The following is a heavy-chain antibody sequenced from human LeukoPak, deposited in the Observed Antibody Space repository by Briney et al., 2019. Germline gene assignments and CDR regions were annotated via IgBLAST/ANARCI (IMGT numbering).Heavy chain of an antibody. CDR3: ARLLPVHVYYDSSGYYRNWFDP. J-gene: IGHJ5*02. CDR1: GGSISSGSYY. Sequence: SQTLSLTCTVSGGSISSGSYYWSWIRQPAGEGLEWIGRIDSSESTNYNPSLKSRVTMSVDASKNQFSLKLSSVTAADTAVYYCARLLPVHVYYDSSGYYRNWFDPWGQGTLVTVSS. CDR2: IDSSEST. V-gene: IGHV4-61*02. D-gene: IGHD3-22*01.